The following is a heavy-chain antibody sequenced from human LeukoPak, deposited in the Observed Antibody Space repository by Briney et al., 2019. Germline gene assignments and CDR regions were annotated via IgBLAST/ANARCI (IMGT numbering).Heavy chain of an antibody. CDR3: TKRSRGYYDY. Sequence: GGSLRLSCEGSGFIFSSYSMNWVRQAPGKGLEWVSVVYSGNDGTNYADSVRGRFTISRDDSKNMVYLQMNNLRLEDAAVYYCTKRSRGYYDYWGQGTLVTVSS. CDR2: VYSGNDGT. J-gene: IGHJ4*02. D-gene: IGHD3-10*01. V-gene: IGHV3-NL1*01. CDR1: GFIFSSYS.